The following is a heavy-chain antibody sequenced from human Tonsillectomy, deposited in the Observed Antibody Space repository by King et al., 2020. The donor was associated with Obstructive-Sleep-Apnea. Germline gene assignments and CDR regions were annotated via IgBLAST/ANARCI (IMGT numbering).Heavy chain of an antibody. CDR3: ARDAAAELHRRSNYFDY. V-gene: IGHV1-2*02. J-gene: IGHJ4*02. D-gene: IGHD6-13*01. CDR2: IKPDGGGT. CDR1: GYTFTGSY. Sequence: QLVQSGAEVKKPGASVRVSCEASGYTFTGSYIHGVRQTPGPGLEWVGWIKPDGGGTDDAQRCQGRVTMTTDTSINTAYMELSRMRSDDTAVYFCARDAAAELHRRSNYFDYWGQGTLVTVSS.